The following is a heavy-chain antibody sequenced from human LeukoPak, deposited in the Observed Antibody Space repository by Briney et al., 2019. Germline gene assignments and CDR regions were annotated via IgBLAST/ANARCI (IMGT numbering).Heavy chain of an antibody. CDR2: ISSSSSYI. CDR3: ARAGDSSSWYAVIGYYFDY. D-gene: IGHD6-13*01. V-gene: IGHV3-21*01. J-gene: IGHJ4*02. CDR1: GFTFSSYS. Sequence: GGSLRLSCAASGFTFSSYSMNWVRQAPGKGLEWVSSISSSSSYIYYADSVKGRFTISRDNAKNSLYLQMNSLRAEDTAVYYCARAGDSSSWYAVIGYYFDYWGQGTLVTVSS.